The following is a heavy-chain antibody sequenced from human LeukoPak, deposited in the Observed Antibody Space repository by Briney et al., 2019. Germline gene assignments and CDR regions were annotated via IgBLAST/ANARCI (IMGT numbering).Heavy chain of an antibody. Sequence: GGSLRLSCAASGFIFGSYAMNWVRQAPGEGLEWVSILSANGGKTFYADSVKGRFTIYRDNSKNTLYLQMNSLRAEDTAVYYCAKGKDCANGVCRTFDYWGQGTLAAVSS. CDR3: AKGKDCANGVCRTFDY. D-gene: IGHD2-8*01. V-gene: IGHV3-23*01. CDR1: GFIFGSYA. J-gene: IGHJ4*02. CDR2: LSANGGKT.